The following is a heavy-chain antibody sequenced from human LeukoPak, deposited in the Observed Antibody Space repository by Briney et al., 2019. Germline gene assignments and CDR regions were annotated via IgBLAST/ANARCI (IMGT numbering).Heavy chain of an antibody. V-gene: IGHV1-3*01. D-gene: IGHD5-24*01. CDR2: INADNGNT. CDR1: GYTFTSYG. J-gene: IGHJ4*02. CDR3: ARGRGRDGYNYFDY. Sequence: ASVKVSCKASGYTFTSYGISWVRQAPGQSLEWMGWINADNGNTKYSQEFQGRVTITRDTSASTAYMERSSLRSGDTAVYYCARGRGRDGYNYFDYWGQGTLVTVSS.